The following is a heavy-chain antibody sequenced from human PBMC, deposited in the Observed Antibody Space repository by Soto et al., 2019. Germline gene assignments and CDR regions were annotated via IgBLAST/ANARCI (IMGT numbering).Heavy chain of an antibody. CDR2: IYHSGST. D-gene: IGHD2-2*01. V-gene: IGHV4-38-2*01. Sequence: ETLSLTCAVSGYSISSGYYWGWIRQPPGKGLEWIGSIYHSGSTYYNPSLKSRVTISVDTSKNQFSLKLSSVTAADTAVYYCASIPAAMLGSHYFDYWGQGTLVTVSS. CDR1: GYSISSGYY. J-gene: IGHJ4*02. CDR3: ASIPAAMLGSHYFDY.